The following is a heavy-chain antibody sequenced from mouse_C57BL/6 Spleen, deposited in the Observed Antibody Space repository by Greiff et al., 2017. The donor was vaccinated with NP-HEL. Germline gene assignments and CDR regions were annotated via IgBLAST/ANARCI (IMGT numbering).Heavy chain of an antibody. CDR1: GFNIKDDY. Sequence: DVKLVESGAELVRPGASVKLSCTASGFNIKDDYMHWVKQRPEQGLEWIGWIDPENGDTEYASKFQGKATITADTSSNTAYLQLSSLTSEDTAVYYCTTGGAYDYPFAYWGQGTLVTVSA. CDR3: TTGGAYDYPFAY. V-gene: IGHV14-4*01. J-gene: IGHJ3*01. D-gene: IGHD2-4*01. CDR2: IDPENGDT.